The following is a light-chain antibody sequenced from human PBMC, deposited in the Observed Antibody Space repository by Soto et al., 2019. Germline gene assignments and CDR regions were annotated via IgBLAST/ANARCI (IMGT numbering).Light chain of an antibody. CDR3: QKYITHPT. J-gene: IGKJ4*02. V-gene: IGKV1-5*03. CDR1: QNVNIW. Sequence: IQRTQSPATLSASVGGRVTVACRASQNVNIWLTWYQQRPGKAPKLLIYEASNLESGVSSRFSGRGSGTEFTLTISVQQHDDFATYYCQKYITHPTFGEGTKVDI. CDR2: EAS.